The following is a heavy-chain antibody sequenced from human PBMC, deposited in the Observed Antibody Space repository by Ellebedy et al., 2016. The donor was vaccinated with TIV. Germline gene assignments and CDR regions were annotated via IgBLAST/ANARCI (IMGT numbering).Heavy chain of an antibody. CDR3: ARGRDYYGSGSYYNEEEYYFDY. J-gene: IGHJ4*02. D-gene: IGHD3-10*01. CDR2: IYHSGST. CDR1: GYSISSGYY. V-gene: IGHV4-38-2*02. Sequence: GSLRLXXTVSGYSISSGYYWGWIRQPPGKGLEWIGSIYHSGSTYYNPSLKSRVTISVDTSKNQFSLKLSSVTAADTAVYYCARGRDYYGSGSYYNEEEYYFDYWGQGTLVTVSS.